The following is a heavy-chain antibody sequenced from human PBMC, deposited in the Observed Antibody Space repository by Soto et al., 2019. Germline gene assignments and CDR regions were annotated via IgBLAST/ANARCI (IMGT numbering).Heavy chain of an antibody. J-gene: IGHJ4*01. CDR1: GGSISSYY. Sequence: SETLSLTCTVSGGSISSYYWSWIRQPPGKGLEWIGNINNSGSTNYNPSLKSRVTISVDTSKNQISLKLSTEAAADTSGYSCDRGVFHWGQGTLVTVSS. CDR3: DRGVFH. D-gene: IGHD3-10*02. V-gene: IGHV4-59*08. CDR2: INNSGST.